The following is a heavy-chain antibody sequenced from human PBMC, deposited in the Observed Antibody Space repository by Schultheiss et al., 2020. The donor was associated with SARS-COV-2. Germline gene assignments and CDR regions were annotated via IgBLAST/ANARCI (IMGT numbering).Heavy chain of an antibody. CDR1: GFTVSSNY. V-gene: IGHV3-23*01. D-gene: IGHD5-18*01. Sequence: GGSLRLSCAASGFTVSSNYLSWVRQAPGKGLEWVSVISGSGGSTYYADSVKGRFTISRDNSKNTLYLQMNSLRAEDTAVFYCAKVLYTALVTPDYWGQGTLVTVSS. CDR3: AKVLYTALVTPDY. CDR2: ISGSGGST. J-gene: IGHJ4*02.